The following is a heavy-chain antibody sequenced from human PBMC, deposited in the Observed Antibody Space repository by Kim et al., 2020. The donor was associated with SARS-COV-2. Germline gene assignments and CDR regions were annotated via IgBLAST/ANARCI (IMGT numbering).Heavy chain of an antibody. Sequence: GGSLRLSCAASGFTFSRYWMHWVRQAPGKGLVWVSRIKSDGSYMNYVDSVEGRFTISRDNAKNTLYLQMNSLRAEDTGVYYCAGGDSGYYAYWGQGTLVTVSS. J-gene: IGHJ4*02. CDR2: IKSDGSYM. V-gene: IGHV3-74*01. D-gene: IGHD5-12*01. CDR1: GFTFSRYW. CDR3: AGGDSGYYAY.